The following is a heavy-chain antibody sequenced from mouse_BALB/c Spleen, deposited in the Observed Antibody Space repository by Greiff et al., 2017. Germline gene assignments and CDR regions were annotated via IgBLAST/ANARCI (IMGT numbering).Heavy chain of an antibody. J-gene: IGHJ3*01. D-gene: IGHD1-1*01. CDR2: ISSGSSTI. Sequence: EVNLVESGGGLVQPGGSRKLSCAASGFTFSSFGMHWVRQAPEKGLEWVAYISSGSSTIYYADTVKGRFTISRDNPKNTLFLQMTSLRSEDTAMYYCARNYGSRSAWFAYWGQGTLVTVSA. CDR1: GFTFSSFG. V-gene: IGHV5-17*02. CDR3: ARNYGSRSAWFAY.